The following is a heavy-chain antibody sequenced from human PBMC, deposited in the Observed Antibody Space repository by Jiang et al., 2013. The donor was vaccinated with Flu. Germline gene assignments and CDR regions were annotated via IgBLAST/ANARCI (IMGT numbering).Heavy chain of an antibody. Sequence: GAEVKKPGASVKVSCEASAYTFTTYVLTWVRQAPGQGFEWMGWINPYNGNTHYPQKVQGRVTMTAETSTSTAYMELTNLRSDDTAVYYCAASPRTYCSGTSCHFANWGQGTPGHRLL. J-gene: IGHJ4*02. CDR3: AASPRTYCSGTSCHFAN. CDR1: AYTFTTYV. V-gene: IGHV1-18*01. CDR2: INPYNGNT. D-gene: IGHD2-2*01.